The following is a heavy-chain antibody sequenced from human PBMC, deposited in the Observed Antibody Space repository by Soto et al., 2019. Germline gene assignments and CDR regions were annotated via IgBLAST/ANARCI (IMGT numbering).Heavy chain of an antibody. J-gene: IGHJ3*02. V-gene: IGHV3-30*18. Sequence: QVQLVESGGGVVQPGRSLRLSCAASGFTFSSYGMHWVRQAPGKGLEWVAVISYDGSNKYYADSVKGRFIISRDNSKNTLYLQMNSLRAEDTAVYYCAKDGTMTTVTSDAFDIWGQGTMVTVSS. CDR3: AKDGTMTTVTSDAFDI. D-gene: IGHD4-17*01. CDR2: ISYDGSNK. CDR1: GFTFSSYG.